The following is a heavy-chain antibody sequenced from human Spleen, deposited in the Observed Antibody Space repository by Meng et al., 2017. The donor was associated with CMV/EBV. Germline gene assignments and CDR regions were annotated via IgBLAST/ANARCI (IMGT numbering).Heavy chain of an antibody. CDR3: TGKGFDY. D-gene: IGHD1-14*01. CDR1: GFTFSSYW. V-gene: IGHV3-7*01. Sequence: GESLKISCAASGFTFSSYWMSWVRQAPGKGLEWVANIKQDGSEKYYVDSVKGRFTISRDNAKNTLFLEMNSLRVDDTAVYYCTGKGFDYWGQGTLVTVSS. J-gene: IGHJ4*02. CDR2: IKQDGSEK.